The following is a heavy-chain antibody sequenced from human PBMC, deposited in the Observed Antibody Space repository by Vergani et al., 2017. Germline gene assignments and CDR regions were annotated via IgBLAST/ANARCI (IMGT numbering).Heavy chain of an antibody. Sequence: QLQLQESGPGLVKPSQTLSLTCTVSGGSISSDDFYWSCIRQPPGKGLEWIGYIHYSGTTYYNSSLKGRVSMSVATSKKQFSLKMNSVTAADTAVYYCARRCSTTCSTMGRAAFDIWGQGTMVTVSS. CDR3: ARRCSTTCSTMGRAAFDI. D-gene: IGHD2-2*01. J-gene: IGHJ3*02. CDR1: GGSISSDDFY. V-gene: IGHV4-30-4*01. CDR2: IHYSGTT.